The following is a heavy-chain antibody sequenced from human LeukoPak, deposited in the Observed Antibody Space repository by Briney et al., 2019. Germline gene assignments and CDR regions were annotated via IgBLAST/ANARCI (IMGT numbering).Heavy chain of an antibody. V-gene: IGHV4-59*01. CDR2: IYYSGST. CDR1: GGSISSYY. Sequence: PSETLSLTCTVSGGSISSYYWSWIRQPPGKGLEWIGYIYYSGSTNYNPSLKSRVTISVDTSKNQFFLKPSSVTAADTAVYYCARASAARHFDYWGQGTLVTVSS. D-gene: IGHD6-6*01. CDR3: ARASAARHFDY. J-gene: IGHJ4*02.